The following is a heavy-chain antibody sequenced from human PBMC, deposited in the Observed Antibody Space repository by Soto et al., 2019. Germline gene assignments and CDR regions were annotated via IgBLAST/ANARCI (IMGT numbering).Heavy chain of an antibody. J-gene: IGHJ4*02. CDR2: ISYDGSNK. Sequence: PGGSLRLSCAASGFTFSSYGMHWVRQAPGKGLEWVAVISYDGSNKYYADSVKGRFTISRDNSKNTLYLQMNSLRAEDTAVYYCAKDRLVGAPGGLDYWGQGTLVTVS. CDR1: GFTFSSYG. CDR3: AKDRLVGAPGGLDY. D-gene: IGHD1-26*01. V-gene: IGHV3-30*18.